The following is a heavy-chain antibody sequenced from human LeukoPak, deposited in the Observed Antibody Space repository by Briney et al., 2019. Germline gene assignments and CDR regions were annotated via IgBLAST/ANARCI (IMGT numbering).Heavy chain of an antibody. J-gene: IGHJ4*02. CDR3: ASMYQPLGAFDY. Sequence: SETLSLTCAVYGGSFSGYYWSWIRQPPGKGLEWIGEINHSGSTNYNPSLKSRVTISVDTSKNQFSLKLSSVTAADTAVYYCASMYQPLGAFDYWGQGTLVTVSS. CDR2: INHSGST. CDR1: GGSFSGYY. V-gene: IGHV4-34*01. D-gene: IGHD2-2*01.